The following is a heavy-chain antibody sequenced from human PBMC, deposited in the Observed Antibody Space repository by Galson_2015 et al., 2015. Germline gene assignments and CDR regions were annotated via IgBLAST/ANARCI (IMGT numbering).Heavy chain of an antibody. D-gene: IGHD3/OR15-3a*01. CDR1: GFTFSNYG. J-gene: IGHJ6*02. CDR2: ISYDGSNK. Sequence: SLRLSCAASGFTFSNYGMHWVRQAPGKGLEWVAVISYDGSNKYYADSVKGRFTISRDNSKNTLYLQMNSLRAEDTAVYYCAKDLLEGMGLRAWNYYGMDVWGQGPRSPSP. CDR3: AKDLLEGMGLRAWNYYGMDV. V-gene: IGHV3-30*18.